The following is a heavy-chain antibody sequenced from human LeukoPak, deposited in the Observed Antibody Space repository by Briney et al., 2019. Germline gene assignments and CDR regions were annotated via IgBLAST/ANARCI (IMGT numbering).Heavy chain of an antibody. J-gene: IGHJ6*02. Sequence: GESLKISCKGSGYSFTSNWIAWVRQMPGKGLEWMGIIYPGDSDTRYSPSFQGPVTISADKSISTTYLQWSSLKASDTAMYYCAKEGTTVVRRGYGMDVWGQGTSVTVSS. CDR1: GYSFTSNW. CDR3: AKEGTTVVRRGYGMDV. CDR2: IYPGDSDT. D-gene: IGHD4-23*01. V-gene: IGHV5-51*01.